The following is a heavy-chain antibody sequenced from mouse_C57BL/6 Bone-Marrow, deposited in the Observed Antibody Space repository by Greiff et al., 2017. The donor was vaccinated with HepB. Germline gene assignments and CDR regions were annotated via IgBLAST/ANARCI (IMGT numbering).Heavy chain of an antibody. Sequence: EVKLEESGGGLVQPGGSMKLSCVASGFTFSNYWMNWVRQSPEKGLEWVAQIRLKSDNYATHYAESVKGRFTISRDDSKSRVYLQMNNLRAEDTGIYYCTDGNSWYFDVWGTGTTVTVSS. D-gene: IGHD2-1*01. CDR1: GFTFSNYW. J-gene: IGHJ1*03. CDR3: TDGNSWYFDV. V-gene: IGHV6-3*01. CDR2: IRLKSDNYAT.